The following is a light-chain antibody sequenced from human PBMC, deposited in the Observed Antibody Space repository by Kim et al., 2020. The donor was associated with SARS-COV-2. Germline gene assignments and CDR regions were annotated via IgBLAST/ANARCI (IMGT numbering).Light chain of an antibody. J-gene: IGKJ5*01. V-gene: IGKV1-17*01. CDR1: QDIRND. CDR2: GAS. Sequence: DIQMTQSPSSLSASVGDRVTITCRASQDIRNDLGWYQQNPGRPPKRLIYGASSLQSGVPSRFSGSGSGTEFTLTISSVQPEDFATYFCLQHSTYPSTFGQGTRLEIK. CDR3: LQHSTYPST.